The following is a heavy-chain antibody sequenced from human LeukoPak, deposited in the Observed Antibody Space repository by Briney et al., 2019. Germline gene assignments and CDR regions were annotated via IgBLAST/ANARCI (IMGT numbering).Heavy chain of an antibody. D-gene: IGHD3-22*01. V-gene: IGHV1-2*02. CDR2: INPNSGGT. CDR3: ARPAHYYYDSSGSRFQH. CDR1: GYTFTSYG. J-gene: IGHJ1*01. Sequence: ASVKVSCKASGYTFTSYGISWVRQAPGQGLEWMGWINPNSGGTNYAQKFQGRVTMTRDTSISTAYMELSRLRSDDTAVYYCARPAHYYYDSSGSRFQHWGQGTLVTVSS.